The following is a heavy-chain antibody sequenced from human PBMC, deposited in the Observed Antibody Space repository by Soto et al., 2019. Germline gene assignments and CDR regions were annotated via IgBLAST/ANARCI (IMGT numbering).Heavy chain of an antibody. J-gene: IGHJ4*02. CDR2: ISSGSRTI. Sequence: EVQLVESGGSLVQPGGPLRLSCAASGFTFSTHTMNWVRQAPGKGLEWLSYISSGSRTIYYADTVMGRFTISRDNAQNSLYRQMHSLRDEDTAVYYCATGSGNGSGYWGQGTLVTVSS. D-gene: IGHD3-10*01. CDR1: GFTFSTHT. V-gene: IGHV3-48*02. CDR3: ATGSGNGSGY.